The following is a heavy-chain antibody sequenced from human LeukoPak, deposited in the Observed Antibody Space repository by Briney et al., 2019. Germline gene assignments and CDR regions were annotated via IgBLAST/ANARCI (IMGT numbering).Heavy chain of an antibody. CDR1: GFTVSSNY. Sequence: GGSLRLSCPASGFTVSSNYMSWVRQAPGKGLAWASVIYSGGSTYYADSVKGRFTISRHNSKNMLYLQMNSLRAEDTAVYYCARGGQQLVNDAFDIWGQGTMVTVSS. V-gene: IGHV3-53*04. CDR3: ARGGQQLVNDAFDI. D-gene: IGHD6-13*01. CDR2: IYSGGST. J-gene: IGHJ3*02.